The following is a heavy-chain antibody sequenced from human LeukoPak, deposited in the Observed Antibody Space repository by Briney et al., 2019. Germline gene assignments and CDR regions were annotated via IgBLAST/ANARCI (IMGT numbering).Heavy chain of an antibody. D-gene: IGHD3-10*01. CDR2: INTNTGNP. CDR1: GYTFTSYA. J-gene: IGHJ4*02. CDR3: ARASNPQFYYYGSGSYYWVY. Sequence: ASVKVSCKASGYTFTSYAMNWVRQAPGQGLEWMGWINTNTGNPTYAQGFTGRFVFSLDTSVSTAYLQISSLKAEDTAVYYCARASNPQFYYYGSGSYYWVYWGQGTLVTVSS. V-gene: IGHV7-4-1*02.